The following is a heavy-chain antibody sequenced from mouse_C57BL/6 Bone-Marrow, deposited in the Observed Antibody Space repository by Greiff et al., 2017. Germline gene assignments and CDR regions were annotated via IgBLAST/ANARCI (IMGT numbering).Heavy chain of an antibody. CDR2: IWWDDDK. D-gene: IGHD2-4*01. CDR1: GFSLSTFGMG. J-gene: IGHJ3*01. Sequence: QVTLKESVPGILQPSQTLSLTCSFSGFSLSTFGMGVGWIRQPPGKGLEWLAHIWWDDDKYYNPALKSRLTISKATSKNQVFLRIANVDTADTATYYCARLYDCEAWCACWGQGTLVTVSA. CDR3: ARLYDCEAWCAC. V-gene: IGHV8-8*01.